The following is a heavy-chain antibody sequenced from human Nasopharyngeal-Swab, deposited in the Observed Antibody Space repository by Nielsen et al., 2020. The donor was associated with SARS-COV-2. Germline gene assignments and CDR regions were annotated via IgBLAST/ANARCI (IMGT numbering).Heavy chain of an antibody. D-gene: IGHD3-9*01. J-gene: IGHJ4*02. Sequence: GGSLRLSCAASGFTFSSYAMAWVRQAPGKGLEWVSAIGGNGARTHYADSVRGRFIISRDNSKSTLDLQMNSLRAEDTAVYYCAKDYDIGYWGQGTLVTVSS. V-gene: IGHV3-23*01. CDR3: AKDYDIGY. CDR1: GFTFSSYA. CDR2: IGGNGART.